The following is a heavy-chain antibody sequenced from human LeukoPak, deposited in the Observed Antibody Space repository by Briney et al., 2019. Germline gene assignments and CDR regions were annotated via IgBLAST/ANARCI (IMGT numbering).Heavy chain of an antibody. V-gene: IGHV3-48*04. CDR2: ITSSGSTV. CDR1: GFTFSSYT. Sequence: GGSLRLSCAASGFTFSSYTMNWVRQAPGKGLEWVSYITSSGSTVYYADSVKGRFTISRDNAKNSLYLRMQSPTAEDTAVYFCARVGSSSKYYYYMDVWGKGTTVTVSS. D-gene: IGHD3-10*01. CDR3: ARVGSSSKYYYYMDV. J-gene: IGHJ6*03.